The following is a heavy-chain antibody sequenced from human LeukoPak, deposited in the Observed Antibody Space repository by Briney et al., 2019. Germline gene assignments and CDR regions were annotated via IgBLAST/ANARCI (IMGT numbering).Heavy chain of an antibody. CDR2: ISGSGGST. Sequence: GGSLRLSCAASGFTFDDYAMHWVRQAPGKGLEWVSAISGSGGSTYYADSVKGRFTISRDNSKNTLYLQMNSLRAEDTAVYYCAKDRYNWNDEDYWGQGTLVTVSS. D-gene: IGHD1-20*01. V-gene: IGHV3-23*01. CDR1: GFTFDDYA. CDR3: AKDRYNWNDEDY. J-gene: IGHJ4*02.